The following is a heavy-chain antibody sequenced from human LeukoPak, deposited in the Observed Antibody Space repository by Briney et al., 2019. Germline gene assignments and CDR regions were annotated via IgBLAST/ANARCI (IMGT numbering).Heavy chain of an antibody. J-gene: IGHJ3*02. D-gene: IGHD3-22*01. CDR2: ISIVSSTI. Sequence: GGSLRLSCAASGFTFSSYSMNWVRQAPGKGLEWVSYISIVSSTIYYADSVKGRFTISRDGAKNSLYLQMNSLRAEDTAVYYCARDSVGVTMIVVTDAFDIWGQGTMVTVSS. CDR3: ARDSVGVTMIVVTDAFDI. CDR1: GFTFSSYS. V-gene: IGHV3-48*04.